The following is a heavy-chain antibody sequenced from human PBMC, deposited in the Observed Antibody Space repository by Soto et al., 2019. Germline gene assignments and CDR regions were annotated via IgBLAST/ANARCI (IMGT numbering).Heavy chain of an antibody. CDR3: ARKYSSSSGYFDY. J-gene: IGHJ4*02. D-gene: IGHD6-6*01. Sequence: SETLSLTCTVSGGSISSGGYYWSWIRQHPGKGLEWIGYIYYSGSTYYNPSLKSRVTISVDTSKNQFSLKLSSVTAADTDVYYCARKYSSSSGYFDYWGQGTLVTVSS. V-gene: IGHV4-31*03. CDR1: GGSISSGGYY. CDR2: IYYSGST.